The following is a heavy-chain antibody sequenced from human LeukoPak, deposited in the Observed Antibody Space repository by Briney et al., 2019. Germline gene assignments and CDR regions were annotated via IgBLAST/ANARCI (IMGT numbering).Heavy chain of an antibody. CDR1: GFTFSSYS. V-gene: IGHV3-21*01. D-gene: IGHD6-6*01. CDR2: ISSSSSYI. Sequence: PGGSLRLSCAASGFTFSSYSMNWVRQAPGKGLEWVSSISSSSSYIYYADSVKGRFTISRDNAKNSLYLQMNSLRAEDTAVYYCAREYSSSRYFDYWGQGTLVTVSS. CDR3: AREYSSSRYFDY. J-gene: IGHJ4*02.